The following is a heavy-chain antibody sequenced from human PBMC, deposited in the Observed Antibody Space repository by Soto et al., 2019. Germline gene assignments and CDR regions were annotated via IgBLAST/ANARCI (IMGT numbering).Heavy chain of an antibody. CDR1: GFTFSTFV. J-gene: IGHJ6*02. Sequence: EVQLLESGGGLVQPGGSLRLSCAASGFTFSTFVMTWVRQVPGEGLEWISSITGSGRSAYYADSVKGRVTISRDNSKNTLYLQISSLGVDDTGVYHCAVHLGKNYYTVEVWRQGNTVHVPS. CDR3: AVHLGKNYYTVEV. V-gene: IGHV3-23*01. CDR2: ITGSGRSA.